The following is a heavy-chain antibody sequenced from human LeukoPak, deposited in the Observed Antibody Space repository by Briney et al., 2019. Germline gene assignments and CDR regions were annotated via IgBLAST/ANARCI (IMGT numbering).Heavy chain of an antibody. D-gene: IGHD2-15*01. Sequence: TGGSLRLSCAASGFTFSSYAMSWVRQAPGKGLEWVSAISGSGGSTYYADSVKGRFTISRDNSKNTLYLQMNSLRAEDTAVYYCAKVPELVAAPDLWYFDYWGQGTLVTVSS. CDR2: ISGSGGST. V-gene: IGHV3-23*01. CDR3: AKVPELVAAPDLWYFDY. CDR1: GFTFSSYA. J-gene: IGHJ4*02.